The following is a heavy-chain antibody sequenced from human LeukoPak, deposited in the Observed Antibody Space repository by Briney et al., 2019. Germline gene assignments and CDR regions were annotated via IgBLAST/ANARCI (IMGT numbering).Heavy chain of an antibody. CDR2: IYWDDDK. CDR3: ARDSSSYYMDV. CDR1: GFSLSTSGVG. J-gene: IGHJ6*03. V-gene: IGHV2-5*02. Sequence: SGPTLVNPTQTLTLTCTFSGFSLSTSGVGVGWIRQPPGKALEWLALIYWDDDKRYNPSLKSRLTIIKDTSKNQVVLTMTNMDPVDTATYYCARDSSSYYMDVWGKGTTVTVSS. D-gene: IGHD6-6*01.